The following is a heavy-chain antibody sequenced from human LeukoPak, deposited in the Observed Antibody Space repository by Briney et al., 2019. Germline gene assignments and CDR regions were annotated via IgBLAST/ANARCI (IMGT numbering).Heavy chain of an antibody. Sequence: TPSETLSLTCTVSGGSISSYYWSWRRQPPGKGLEWIGYIYYSGSTNYNPSLKSRVTISVDTSKNQFSLKLSSVTAADTAVYYCAIARTLITMIVVADYDAFDIWVPGTMVTVSS. V-gene: IGHV4-59*01. J-gene: IGHJ3*02. CDR3: AIARTLITMIVVADYDAFDI. CDR2: IYYSGST. D-gene: IGHD3-22*01. CDR1: GGSISSYY.